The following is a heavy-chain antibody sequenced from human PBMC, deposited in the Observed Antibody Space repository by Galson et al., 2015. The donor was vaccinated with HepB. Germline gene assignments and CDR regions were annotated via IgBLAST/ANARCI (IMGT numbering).Heavy chain of an antibody. J-gene: IGHJ5*02. CDR3: ARRDGNNWFDP. CDR1: GYTFTRYA. Sequence: SVKVSCKASGYTFTRYAINWVRQAPGQGLERMGWINTNTGNPTYAQGFTGRFVFSLDTSVSTTYLQINSLKAEDTAVYFCARRDGNNWFDPWGQGTLVTVSS. D-gene: IGHD5-24*01. CDR2: INTNTGNP. V-gene: IGHV7-4-1*02.